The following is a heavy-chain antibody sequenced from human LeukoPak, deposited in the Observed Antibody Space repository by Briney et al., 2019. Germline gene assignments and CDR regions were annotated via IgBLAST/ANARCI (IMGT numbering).Heavy chain of an antibody. CDR2: INSDGSST. J-gene: IGHJ6*02. CDR3: ARADVLRFLEWFNGMDV. CDR1: GLTFSRYW. Sequence: PGGSLRLSCAASGLTFSRYWKHWVRQATGKGLVGVSRINSDGSSTSYADSVKGRFTISIYNAKNTLYLQMNSLRAEDTAVYFCARADVLRFLEWFNGMDVWGQGTTVTVSS. V-gene: IGHV3-74*01. D-gene: IGHD3-3*01.